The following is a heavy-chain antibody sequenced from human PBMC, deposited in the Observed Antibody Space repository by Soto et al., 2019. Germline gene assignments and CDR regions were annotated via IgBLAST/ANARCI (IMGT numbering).Heavy chain of an antibody. Sequence: SVKVSCKASGGTFSSYAISWVRQAPGQGLEWMGGIIPISGTANYAQKFQGRVTITADESTSTAYMELSSLRSEDTAVYYCARDPLSVVAATAHYYYYGMDVWGQGTTVTV. J-gene: IGHJ6*01. CDR1: GGTFSSYA. CDR2: IIPISGTA. V-gene: IGHV1-69*13. D-gene: IGHD2-15*01. CDR3: ARDPLSVVAATAHYYYYGMDV.